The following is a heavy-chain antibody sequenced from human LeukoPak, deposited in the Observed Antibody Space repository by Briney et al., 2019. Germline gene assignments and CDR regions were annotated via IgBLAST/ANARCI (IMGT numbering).Heavy chain of an antibody. Sequence: GGSLRLSCAASGFIFSSYEMSWVRQAPGKGLEWVSYISSSGRTMYYADSVKGRFTVSRDNAKNSLYLQMNSLKIEDTGIYYCATAGNDYGDPLDHWGQGTLVTVSS. J-gene: IGHJ4*02. CDR1: GFIFSSYE. CDR2: ISSSGRTM. D-gene: IGHD4-17*01. V-gene: IGHV3-48*03. CDR3: ATAGNDYGDPLDH.